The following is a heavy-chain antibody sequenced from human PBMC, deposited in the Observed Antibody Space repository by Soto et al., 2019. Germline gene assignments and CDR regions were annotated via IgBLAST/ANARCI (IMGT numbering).Heavy chain of an antibody. J-gene: IGHJ6*02. CDR2: INPSGGST. D-gene: IGHD3-10*01. CDR3: ARVSGDPYYYYGMDV. Sequence: ASVKVSCKASGYTFTSYYMHWVRQAPGQGLEWMGIINPSGGSTSYAQKFQGRVTMTRDTSTSTVYMELSSLRSEDTAVYYCARVSGDPYYYYGMDVWGQGTTVTVSS. V-gene: IGHV1-46*01. CDR1: GYTFTSYY.